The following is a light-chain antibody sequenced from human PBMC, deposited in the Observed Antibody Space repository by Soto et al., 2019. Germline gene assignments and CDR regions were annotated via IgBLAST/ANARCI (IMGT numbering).Light chain of an antibody. J-gene: IGLJ3*02. CDR3: SSYSSVTTLWV. CDR1: SSDVGGYNY. Sequence: QSALTQPASVSGSPGQSITISCTGTSSDVGGYNYVSWYQQHPGKAPKLTIYEVSNRPSGVSNRFSGSKSGNTASLTVSGLQAEDEADYYCSSYSSVTTLWVFGGGTKLTVL. V-gene: IGLV2-14*01. CDR2: EVS.